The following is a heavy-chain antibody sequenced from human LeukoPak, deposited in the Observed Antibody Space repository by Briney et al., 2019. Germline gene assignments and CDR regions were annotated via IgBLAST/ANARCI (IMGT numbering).Heavy chain of an antibody. D-gene: IGHD3-10*01. V-gene: IGHV4-39*07. CDR1: GASISSSTYY. J-gene: IGHJ4*02. CDR2: INHSGST. CDR3: ARRLLWFGYYFDY. Sequence: SETLSLTCTVSGASISSSTYYWSWIRQPPGKGLEWIGEINHSGSTNYNPSLKSRVTISVDTSKNQFSLKLSSVTAADTAVYYCARRLLWFGYYFDYWGQGTLVTVSS.